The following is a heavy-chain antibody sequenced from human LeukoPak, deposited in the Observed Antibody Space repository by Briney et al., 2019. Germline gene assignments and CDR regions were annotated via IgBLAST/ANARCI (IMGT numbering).Heavy chain of an antibody. CDR1: GYTFTSYH. J-gene: IGHJ4*02. CDR3: ARSYYYGSGSYYTLYYFDY. Sequence: GASVKVSCKASGYTFTSYHMHWVRQAPGQGLEWMGIINPCGGSTSYAQKFQGRVTMTRDASTSTVYMELSSLRSEDTAVYYCARSYYYGSGSYYTLYYFDYWGQGTLVTVSS. D-gene: IGHD3-10*01. CDR2: INPCGGST. V-gene: IGHV1-46*01.